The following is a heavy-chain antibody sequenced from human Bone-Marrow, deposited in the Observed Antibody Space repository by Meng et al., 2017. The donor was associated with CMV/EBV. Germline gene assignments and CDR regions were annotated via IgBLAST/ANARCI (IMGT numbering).Heavy chain of an antibody. J-gene: IGHJ4*02. Sequence: LKISCAASGFTFSTYVMHWVRQAPGKGLEWVAVISHDGSNKYYADSVKGRFTISRDNSKNTLYLQMNSLRAEDTAVYYCARDLRVSQSDFWSGYFHYWGQGTLVTVSS. D-gene: IGHD3-3*01. CDR1: GFTFSTYV. V-gene: IGHV3-30-3*01. CDR2: ISHDGSNK. CDR3: ARDLRVSQSDFWSGYFHY.